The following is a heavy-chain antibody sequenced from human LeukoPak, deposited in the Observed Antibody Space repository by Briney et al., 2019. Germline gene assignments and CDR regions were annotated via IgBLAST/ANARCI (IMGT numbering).Heavy chain of an antibody. CDR3: AKDRYNRNYSFDY. Sequence: GGSQRLSCAASGFTFSSYGMHWVRQAPGKGLEWVAVISYDGSNKYYADSVKGRFTISRDNSKNTLYLQMNSLRAEDTAVYYCAKDRYNRNYSFDYWGQGTLVTVSS. J-gene: IGHJ4*02. CDR1: GFTFSSYG. D-gene: IGHD1-14*01. CDR2: ISYDGSNK. V-gene: IGHV3-30*18.